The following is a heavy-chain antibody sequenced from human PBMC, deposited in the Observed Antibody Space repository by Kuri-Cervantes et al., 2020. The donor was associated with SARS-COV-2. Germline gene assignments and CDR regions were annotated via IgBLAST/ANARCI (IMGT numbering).Heavy chain of an antibody. CDR1: GGTFSSYA. CDR3: AREGKAGDGFDP. J-gene: IGHJ5*02. D-gene: IGHD7-27*01. Sequence: ASVKVSCKASGGTFSSYAISWVRQAPGQGLEWMGIINPSGGSTSYAQKLQGRVTMTTDTSTSTVYMEMRSLRSDDTVVYHCAREGKAGDGFDPWGQGTLVTVSS. CDR2: INPSGGST. V-gene: IGHV1-46*01.